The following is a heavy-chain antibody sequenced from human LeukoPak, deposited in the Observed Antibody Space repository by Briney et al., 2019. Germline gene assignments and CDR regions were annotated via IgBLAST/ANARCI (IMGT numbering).Heavy chain of an antibody. V-gene: IGHV4-39*01. CDR1: GGSISSSSYY. CDR2: IYYSWST. CDR3: ARLFGNSDFDY. D-gene: IGHD4-23*01. Sequence: PSETLSLTCTVSGGSISSSSYYWGWIRQPPGKGLEWIGSIYYSWSTYYNPSLKSRVTISVDTSKNQFSLKLSSVTAADTAVYYCARLFGNSDFDYWGQGTLVTVSS. J-gene: IGHJ4*02.